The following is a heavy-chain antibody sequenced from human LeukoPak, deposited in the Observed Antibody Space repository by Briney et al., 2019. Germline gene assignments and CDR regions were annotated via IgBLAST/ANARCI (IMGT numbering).Heavy chain of an antibody. CDR1: GYTFTSYG. CDR2: ISAYNGNT. CDR3: ARKISLYSSIWYRYWFDP. Sequence: ASVKVSCKASGYTFTSYGISWVRQAPGQGLEWMGWISAYNGNTNYAQKLQGRVTMTTDTSTSTAYMELRSLRSDDTAVYYCARKISLYSSIWYRYWFDPWGQGTLVTVSS. V-gene: IGHV1-18*01. D-gene: IGHD6-13*01. J-gene: IGHJ5*02.